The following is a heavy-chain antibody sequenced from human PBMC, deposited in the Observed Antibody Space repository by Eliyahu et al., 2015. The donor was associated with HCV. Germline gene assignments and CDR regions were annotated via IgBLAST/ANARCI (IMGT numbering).Heavy chain of an antibody. D-gene: IGHD1-26*01. V-gene: IGHV3-23*01. CDR1: GFTFSSHA. CDR2: IDRTGGDT. J-gene: IGHJ4*02. CDR3: GESPGTFYDF. Sequence: EVQLLESGGDLVQPGGSLRLSCAASGFTFSSHAMTWVRQAPGKGLGWVSTIDRTGGDTYYADSVKGRFTISRDNSKNTLFLQMNSLRAEDTAVYFCGESPGTFYDFWGQGTLVTVSS.